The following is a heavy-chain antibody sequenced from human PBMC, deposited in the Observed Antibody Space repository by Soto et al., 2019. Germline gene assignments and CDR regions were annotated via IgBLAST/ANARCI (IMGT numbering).Heavy chain of an antibody. Sequence: SVKVSCKASGGTFSSYAISWVRQAPGQGLEWMGGSIPIFGTANYAQKFQGRVTITADESTSTAYMELSSLRSEDTAVYYCAPALGYCSSTSCGNWFDPWGQGTLVTVSS. CDR3: APALGYCSSTSCGNWFDP. CDR1: GGTFSSYA. V-gene: IGHV1-69*13. D-gene: IGHD2-2*01. CDR2: SIPIFGTA. J-gene: IGHJ5*02.